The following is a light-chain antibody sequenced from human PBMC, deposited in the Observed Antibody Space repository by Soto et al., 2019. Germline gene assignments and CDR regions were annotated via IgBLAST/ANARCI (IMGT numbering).Light chain of an antibody. V-gene: IGKV3-15*01. Sequence: DIVMTQSPATLSVSPGEGATLSCRASQSVSSNLAWYQQKPAQAPRLLIYGVSTRATGTPARFSGSGSGTEFTLTISSVQSEDFAVYYCQQYNNWLQTFGQGTKVDI. CDR3: QQYNNWLQT. CDR1: QSVSSN. CDR2: GVS. J-gene: IGKJ1*01.